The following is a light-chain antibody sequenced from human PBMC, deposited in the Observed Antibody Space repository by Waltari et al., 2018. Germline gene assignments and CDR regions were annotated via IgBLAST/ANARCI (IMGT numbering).Light chain of an antibody. CDR3: QQYNRWPPIT. CDR1: QSVSPN. CDR2: DAS. Sequence: EIVMTQSPATLSVSPGETATPPCRASQSVSPNVAWYQKKPGQAPRLLIYDASTRATSIPAKFRGSGSGTEFTLTISSLQSEDFAVYYCQQYNRWPPITFGHGTRLEIK. J-gene: IGKJ5*01. V-gene: IGKV3-15*01.